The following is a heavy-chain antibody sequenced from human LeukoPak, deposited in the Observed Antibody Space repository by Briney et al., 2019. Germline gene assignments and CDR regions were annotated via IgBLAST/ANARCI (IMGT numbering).Heavy chain of an antibody. D-gene: IGHD3-9*01. J-gene: IGHJ4*02. CDR3: ASGAIRGSTGDY. V-gene: IGHV3-21*01. Sequence: GGSLRLSCAASGFTFSSYSMNWVRQAPGKGLEWVSSISSSSSYIYYADSVKGRFTISRDNAKNSLYLQMNSLRAEDTAVYYCASGAIRGSTGDYWGQGTLVTVSS. CDR2: ISSSSSYI. CDR1: GFTFSSYS.